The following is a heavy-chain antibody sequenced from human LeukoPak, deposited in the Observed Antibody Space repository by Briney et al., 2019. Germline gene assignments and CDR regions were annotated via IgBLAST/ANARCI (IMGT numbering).Heavy chain of an antibody. CDR1: GFTFSSYA. V-gene: IGHV3-30*04. CDR2: ISYDGSNK. J-gene: IGHJ6*03. D-gene: IGHD3-10*01. Sequence: GRSLRLSCAASGFTFSSYAMHWVRQAPGKGLEWVAVISYDGSNKYYADSVKGRFTISRDNSKNTLYLQMNSLRAEDTAVYYCAREGGPTYYYGSGSYYSGPYYYYMDVWGKGTTVTVSS. CDR3: AREGGPTYYYGSGSYYSGPYYYYMDV.